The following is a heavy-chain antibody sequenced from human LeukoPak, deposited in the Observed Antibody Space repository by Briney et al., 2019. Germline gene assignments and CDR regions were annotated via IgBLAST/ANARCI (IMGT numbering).Heavy chain of an antibody. D-gene: IGHD1-26*01. CDR2: INHSGST. CDR3: ARGFIVGATLPPYYFDY. J-gene: IGHJ4*02. V-gene: IGHV4-34*01. CDR1: GGSFSGYY. Sequence: PSETLSLTCAVYGGSFSGYYWSWIRQPPGKGLEWIGKINHSGSTNYNPSLKSRVTISVDTSKNQFSLKLSSVTAADTAVYYCARGFIVGATLPPYYFDYWGQGTLVTVSS.